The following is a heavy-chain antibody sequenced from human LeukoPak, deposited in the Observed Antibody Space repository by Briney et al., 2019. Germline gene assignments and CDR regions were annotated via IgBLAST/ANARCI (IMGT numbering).Heavy chain of an antibody. CDR1: GGSISSGGYY. CDR2: ISHSGTT. Sequence: SQTLSLTCTVSGGSISSGGYYWNWIRQPPGMGLEWIGEISHSGTTNYNPSLKSRVTISVDTSKNQFSLRLNSVTAADTAVYYCARASAYSTSSGVNLWGQGTLVTVSS. V-gene: IGHV4-30-2*01. D-gene: IGHD6-6*01. J-gene: IGHJ5*02. CDR3: ARASAYSTSSGVNL.